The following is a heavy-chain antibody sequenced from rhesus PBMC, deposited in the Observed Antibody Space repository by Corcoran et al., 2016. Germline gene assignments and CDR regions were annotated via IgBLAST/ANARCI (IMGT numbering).Heavy chain of an antibody. V-gene: IGHV4-106*01. D-gene: IGHD6S26*01. CDR1: GCSISDDYY. J-gene: IGHJ4*01. CDR3: ARDRIGIAAAGPPQYYFDY. CDR2: NYGSGGGT. Sequence: QVQLQESDPGLVKPSETLSLTCAVSGCSISDDYYWSWIRQPPGKGLEWIGYNYGSGGGTNYNPSLKNRVTISIDSSKNQFSLTLSSVTAADTAVYYCARDRIGIAAAGPPQYYFDYWGQGVLVTVSS.